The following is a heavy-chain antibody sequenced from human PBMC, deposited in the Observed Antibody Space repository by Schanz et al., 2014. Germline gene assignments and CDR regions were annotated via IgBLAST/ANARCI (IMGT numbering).Heavy chain of an antibody. CDR3: GRGFSRSYIDF. CDR1: GGTFSSDT. D-gene: IGHD6-6*01. Sequence: QVQLVQSGAEVKKPGSSVKVSCKASGGTFSSDTFSWVRQAPGQGLEWMGIINPSGGSTRYGQKFQGRITVTTDTSTSTVYLELSSLRSDDTAVYYCGRGFSRSYIDFWGQGTLXTVSS. J-gene: IGHJ4*02. CDR2: INPSGGST. V-gene: IGHV1-46*03.